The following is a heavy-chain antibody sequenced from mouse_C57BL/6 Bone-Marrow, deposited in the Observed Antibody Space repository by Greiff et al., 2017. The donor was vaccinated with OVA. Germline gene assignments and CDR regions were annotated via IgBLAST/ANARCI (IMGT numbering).Heavy chain of an antibody. CDR2: ISDGGSYT. CDR1: GFTFSSYA. V-gene: IGHV5-4*01. CDR3: ARGGSNWLDY. J-gene: IGHJ2*01. Sequence: EVHLVESGGGLVKPGGSLKLSCAASGFTFSSYAMSWVRQTPEKRLEWVATISDGGSYTYYPDNVKCRFPISRDNAKNNLYLQMSHLKSEDTAMYYCARGGSNWLDYWGQGTTLTVSS. D-gene: IGHD2-5*01.